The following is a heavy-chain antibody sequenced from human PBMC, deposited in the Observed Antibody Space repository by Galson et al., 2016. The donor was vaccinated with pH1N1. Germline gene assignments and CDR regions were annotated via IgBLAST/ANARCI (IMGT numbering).Heavy chain of an antibody. CDR1: GYSFTSYW. D-gene: IGHD3-10*02. CDR3: ARLPYCVTTRCPFDY. J-gene: IGHJ4*02. Sequence: QSGAEVKKPGESLRISCQGSGYSFTSYWIAWVRQMPGKGLEWMGIIYPGDSDTRYSPSFQGQVTISADKSISTAYLQWSSLRASDTAMYYCARLPYCVTTRCPFDYWGQGTLVTVSS. CDR2: IYPGDSDT. V-gene: IGHV5-51*03.